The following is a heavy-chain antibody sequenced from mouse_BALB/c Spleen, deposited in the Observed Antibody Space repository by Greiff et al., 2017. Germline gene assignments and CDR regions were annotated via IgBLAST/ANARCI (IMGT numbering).Heavy chain of an antibody. CDR1: GFTFSSFG. V-gene: IGHV5-17*02. Sequence: EVQGVESGGGLVQPGGSRKLSCAASGFTFSSFGMHWVRQAPEKGLEWVAYISSGSSTIYYADTVKGRFTISRANPKNTLFLQMTSLRSEDTAMYYCASTNYYGSSWAMDYWGQGTSVTVSS. CDR3: ASTNYYGSSWAMDY. J-gene: IGHJ4*01. CDR2: ISSGSSTI. D-gene: IGHD1-1*01.